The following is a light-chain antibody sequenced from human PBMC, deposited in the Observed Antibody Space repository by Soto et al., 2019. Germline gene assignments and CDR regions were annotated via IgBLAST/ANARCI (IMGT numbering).Light chain of an antibody. CDR2: AAS. Sequence: DIQMTQSPSSLSASVGDRVTITCRASQGISNYLSWYQQKPGKVPKLLIYAASTLQSGDPSRFSGSGSGTDFTLTISSLQPEDVATYYCQKYNSAPPCTFGQGTKLEIK. CDR3: QKYNSAPPCT. J-gene: IGKJ2*02. V-gene: IGKV1-27*01. CDR1: QGISNY.